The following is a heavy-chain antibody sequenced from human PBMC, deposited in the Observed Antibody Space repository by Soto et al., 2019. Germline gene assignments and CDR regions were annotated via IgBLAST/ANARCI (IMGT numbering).Heavy chain of an antibody. Sequence: GGSLRLSCAASGFTFSNYAMTWVRQAPGKGLEWVSALSGSGVSTYYADSVTGRFTTSRDNSKNTVYLQMNSLRAEDTAVYYCAKIESRFYYDSSGYYPFDYWGQGTLVTVSS. CDR3: AKIESRFYYDSSGYYPFDY. CDR1: GFTFSNYA. J-gene: IGHJ4*02. V-gene: IGHV3-23*01. D-gene: IGHD3-22*01. CDR2: LSGSGVST.